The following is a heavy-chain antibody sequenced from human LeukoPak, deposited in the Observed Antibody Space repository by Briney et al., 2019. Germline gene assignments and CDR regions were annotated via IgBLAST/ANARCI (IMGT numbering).Heavy chain of an antibody. CDR1: GGSISSGDYY. CDR3: ALIEVVAATPYY. D-gene: IGHD2-15*01. Sequence: SQTLSLTCTVSGGSISSGDYYWSWIRQPPGKGLEWIGYIYYSGSTYYNPSLKSRVTISVDTSKNQFSLKLSSVTAADTAVYYCALIEVVAATPYYWGQGTLVTVSS. V-gene: IGHV4-30-4*08. CDR2: IYYSGST. J-gene: IGHJ4*02.